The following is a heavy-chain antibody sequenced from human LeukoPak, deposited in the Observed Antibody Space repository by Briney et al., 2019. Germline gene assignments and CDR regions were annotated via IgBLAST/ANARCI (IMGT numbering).Heavy chain of an antibody. V-gene: IGHV4-61*02. CDR1: GGSISSGSYY. CDR3: ARGVYDFWSGYHRPYYFDY. Sequence: SETLSLTCTVSGGSISSGSYYGSWIRQPAGKGLEWIGRIYTSGSTNYNPSLKSRVTISVDTSKNQFSLKLSSVTAADTAVYYCARGVYDFWSGYHRPYYFDYWGQGTLVTVSS. CDR2: IYTSGST. D-gene: IGHD3-3*01. J-gene: IGHJ4*02.